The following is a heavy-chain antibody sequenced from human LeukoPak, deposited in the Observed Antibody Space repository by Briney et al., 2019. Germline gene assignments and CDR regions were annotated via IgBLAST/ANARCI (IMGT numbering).Heavy chain of an antibody. CDR1: GFTLSSYA. V-gene: IGHV3-23*01. J-gene: IGHJ4*02. CDR3: AKKGDSSGYYRFDY. Sequence: GGSLRLSCAASGFTLSSYAMSWVRQAPGEGVEGVSAISGSGGSTYYADSVKGRFTISRDNSKNTLYLQMNSLRAEDTAVYYCAKKGDSSGYYRFDYWGQGTLVTVSS. D-gene: IGHD3-22*01. CDR2: ISGSGGST.